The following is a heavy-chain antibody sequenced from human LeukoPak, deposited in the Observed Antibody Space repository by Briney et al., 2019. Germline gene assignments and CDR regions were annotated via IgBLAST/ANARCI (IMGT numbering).Heavy chain of an antibody. J-gene: IGHJ4*02. D-gene: IGHD5-24*01. CDR1: GFTFSNYG. CDR3: ARDAEMATTYYFDY. V-gene: IGHV3-30*03. Sequence: GGSLRLSCAASGFTFSNYGMHWVRQAPGKGLEWVAVISYDGSNKYYADSVKGRFTISRDNSKNTLYLQMNSLRPEDTAVYYCARDAEMATTYYFDYWGQGTLVTVSS. CDR2: ISYDGSNK.